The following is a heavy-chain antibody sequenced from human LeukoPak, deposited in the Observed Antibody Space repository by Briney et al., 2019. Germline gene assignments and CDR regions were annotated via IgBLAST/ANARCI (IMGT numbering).Heavy chain of an antibody. V-gene: IGHV4-59*12. J-gene: IGHJ3*02. CDR3: ARVMGYYGSGKGDAFDI. D-gene: IGHD3-10*01. CDR1: GPFIKTYY. Sequence: SETLSLTCTVSGPFIKTYYWSWIRQVPGKGLEWIGHIYDSGNTNYNPSLKSRVTMSVDTSKNQFSLKLSSVTAADTAVYYCARVMGYYGSGKGDAFDIWGQGTMVTVSS. CDR2: IYDSGNT.